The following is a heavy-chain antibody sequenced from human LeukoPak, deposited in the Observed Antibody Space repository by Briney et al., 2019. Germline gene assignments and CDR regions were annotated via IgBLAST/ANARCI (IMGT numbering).Heavy chain of an antibody. CDR1: GGSISSYY. V-gene: IGHV4-4*07. J-gene: IGHJ4*02. Sequence: SETLSLTCTVSGGSISSYYWSWIRQPAGKGLEGIGRIYTRGSTNYNPSLKSRVTMSVDASKTQFSLKLSSVTAADTAVYYCARVQYSSSWTYYFDYWGQGTLVTVSS. CDR2: IYTRGST. D-gene: IGHD6-13*01. CDR3: ARVQYSSSWTYYFDY.